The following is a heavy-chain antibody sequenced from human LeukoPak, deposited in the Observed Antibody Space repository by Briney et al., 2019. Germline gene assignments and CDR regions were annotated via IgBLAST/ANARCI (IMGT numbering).Heavy chain of an antibody. D-gene: IGHD1-26*01. CDR3: ARGRSNYYGMDV. J-gene: IGHJ6*02. CDR2: IYYNGNT. Sequence: PSETLSLTCSVSDGSINSYYWNWIRRPPGKGLEWIGYIYYNGNTNYSPSLKSRVTMSVDTSKNLFSLKVSSVTAAGTAVYYCARGRSNYYGMDVWGQGTTVTVSS. CDR1: DGSINSYY. V-gene: IGHV4-59*01.